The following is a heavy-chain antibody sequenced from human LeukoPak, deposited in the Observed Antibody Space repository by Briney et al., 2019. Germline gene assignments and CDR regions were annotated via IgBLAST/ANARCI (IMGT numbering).Heavy chain of an antibody. CDR1: GYTFTDYY. CDR3: AREADILTGYYKY. CDR2: INPKNGGT. V-gene: IGHV1-2*02. J-gene: IGHJ4*02. Sequence: ASVKVSCKASGYTFTDYYMHWVRQAPGQGLEWMGWINPKNGGTFYPQSFQGRITMTRDTSISTVYMELSSLLSADTAAYYCAREADILTGYYKYWGQGTVVTAS. D-gene: IGHD3-9*01.